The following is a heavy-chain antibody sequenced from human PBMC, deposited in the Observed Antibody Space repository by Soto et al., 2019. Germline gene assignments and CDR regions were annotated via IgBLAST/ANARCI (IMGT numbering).Heavy chain of an antibody. CDR1: GGSISSADHY. J-gene: IGHJ4*02. CDR2: IYWSGST. CDR3: ARDTGANYHVDN. Sequence: QVQLQESGPGLVKPSQTLSLTCTVSGGSISSADHYWTWIRQPPGKGLEWIGYIYWSGSTHYNPSLNSRLTISVDTSKSQFSLKLSSVTAADTAVYYCARDTGANYHVDNWGQGTLVTVSS. V-gene: IGHV4-30-4*01. D-gene: IGHD2-8*02.